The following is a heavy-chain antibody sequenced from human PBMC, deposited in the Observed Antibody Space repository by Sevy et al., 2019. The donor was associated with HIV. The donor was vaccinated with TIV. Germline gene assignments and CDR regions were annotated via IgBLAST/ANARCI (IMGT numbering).Heavy chain of an antibody. CDR1: GFTFSDYY. V-gene: IGHV3-11*01. CDR3: ARGGIAAADRIYYYYYGMDV. D-gene: IGHD6-13*01. Sequence: GGSLRLSCAASGFTFSDYYMSWIRQAPGKGLEWVSYISSSGSTIYYADSVKGRFTISRDNAKNSLYLQMNSLRAEDTAVYYCARGGIAAADRIYYYYYGMDVWGQGTTVTVSS. CDR2: ISSSGSTI. J-gene: IGHJ6*02.